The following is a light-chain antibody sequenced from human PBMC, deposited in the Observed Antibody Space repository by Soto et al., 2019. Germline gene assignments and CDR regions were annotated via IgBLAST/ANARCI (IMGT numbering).Light chain of an antibody. CDR1: QGISNY. J-gene: IGKJ1*01. Sequence: DIQMTQSPSSLSASVGDRVTITCRASQGISNYLVWYQQKPGKVHKLLIYAASTLQSGVPSRLSGSGSGTDFTLTISSLQPEDVATYYCQNYKGAPWTFGQGTKVEIK. CDR2: AAS. CDR3: QNYKGAPWT. V-gene: IGKV1-27*01.